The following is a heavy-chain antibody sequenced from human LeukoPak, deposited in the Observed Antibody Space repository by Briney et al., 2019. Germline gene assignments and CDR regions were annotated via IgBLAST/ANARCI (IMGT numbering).Heavy chain of an antibody. Sequence: ASVKVSCKASGYTFTTYDINWVPQATGQGLEWMGWMNPNSGNTGYAQKFQGRVTMTRNTSMSTAYMELNSLRSEDTAVYYCARANYYGSGKKDLDYWGQGTLVTVSS. J-gene: IGHJ4*02. CDR2: MNPNSGNT. V-gene: IGHV1-8*01. CDR1: GYTFTTYD. CDR3: ARANYYGSGKKDLDY. D-gene: IGHD3-10*01.